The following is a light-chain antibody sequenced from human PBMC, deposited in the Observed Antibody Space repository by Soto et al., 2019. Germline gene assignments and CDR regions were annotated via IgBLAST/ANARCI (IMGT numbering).Light chain of an antibody. CDR2: DAS. V-gene: IGKV3-11*01. CDR3: QQRSNWPPWT. CDR1: QIVSSY. Sequence: EIVLTQSPATLSLSPGERATLSCRASQIVSSYLAWYQQKPGQAPRLLIQDASNRATGIPARFSGSGSGTDFTLTISSLEPEDFAVYYCQQRSNWPPWTFGQGTKVEIK. J-gene: IGKJ1*01.